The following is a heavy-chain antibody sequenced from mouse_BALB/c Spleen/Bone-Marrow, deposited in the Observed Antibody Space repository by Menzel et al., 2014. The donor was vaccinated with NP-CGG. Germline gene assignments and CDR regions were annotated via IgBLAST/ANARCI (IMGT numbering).Heavy chain of an antibody. CDR3: ARELSRAMDY. CDR2: IDPYSGGT. J-gene: IGHJ4*01. V-gene: IGHV1S135*01. CDR1: GYAFTSYN. Sequence: VHVKQSGPELVKPGASVKVSCKASGYAFTSYNMYWVKQSHGKSLEWIGYIDPYSGGTNYNQKFRGKATLTVDKSSNTAYIHLNSLTSEVSAVYFCARELSRAMDYWGQGTSVTVSS. D-gene: IGHD2-12*01.